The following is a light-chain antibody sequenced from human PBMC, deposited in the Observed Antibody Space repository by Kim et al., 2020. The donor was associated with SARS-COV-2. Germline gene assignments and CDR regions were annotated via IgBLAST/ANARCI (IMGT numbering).Light chain of an antibody. CDR1: QSGSSNY. CDR2: GAS. CDR3: QQYSSSPAT. J-gene: IGKJ1*01. V-gene: IGKV3-20*01. Sequence: SPGESATPSCRASQSGSSNYLAWYQQKPGQAPRLLIYGASSRATGIPDRFSGSGSGTDFTLTITRLEPEDFAVYYCQQYSSSPATFGQGTKVDIK.